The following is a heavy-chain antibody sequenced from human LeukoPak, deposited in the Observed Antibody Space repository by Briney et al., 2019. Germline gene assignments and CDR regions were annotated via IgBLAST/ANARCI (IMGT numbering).Heavy chain of an antibody. J-gene: IGHJ2*01. CDR1: GGSISNNY. CDR2: IYYSGTT. D-gene: IGHD5-18*01. Sequence: SETLSLTCTVSGGSISNNYWSWIRQPPGKGLEWIGCIYYSGTTNYNPSLKSRVTISVDTSKNQFSLKLSSVTAADTAVYYCARDAPARGYSYGYLDLWGRGTLVTVSS. CDR3: ARDAPARGYSYGYLDL. V-gene: IGHV4-59*01.